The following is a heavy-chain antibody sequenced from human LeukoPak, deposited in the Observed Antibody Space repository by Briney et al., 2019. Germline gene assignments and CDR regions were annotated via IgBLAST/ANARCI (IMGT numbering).Heavy chain of an antibody. CDR3: AGEMATTSLDAFDY. Sequence: PGGSLRLSCAASGFTLSSYEMNWVRQAPGKGLEWVSYMSSSGNSNHYADSVKGRFTISRDNAKNSLYLQMNSLRAEDTAVYYCAGEMATTSLDAFDYWGQGTLVTVSS. CDR2: MSSSGNSN. CDR1: GFTLSSYE. V-gene: IGHV3-48*03. D-gene: IGHD5-24*01. J-gene: IGHJ4*02.